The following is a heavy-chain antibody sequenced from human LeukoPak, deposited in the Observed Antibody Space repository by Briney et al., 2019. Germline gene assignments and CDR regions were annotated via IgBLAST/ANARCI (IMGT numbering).Heavy chain of an antibody. CDR3: ARLLGPNRALDY. Sequence: GESLKISCKVSGYSFSNYWIGRVRRVPGKGLDWMGIIYPGDSDDTTYSPSFQGQVTFSADNSITTAYLQWSSLQASDTAIYYCARLLGPNRALDYWGQGTLVTVSS. V-gene: IGHV5-51*01. CDR1: GYSFSNYW. CDR2: IYPGDSDDT. J-gene: IGHJ4*02.